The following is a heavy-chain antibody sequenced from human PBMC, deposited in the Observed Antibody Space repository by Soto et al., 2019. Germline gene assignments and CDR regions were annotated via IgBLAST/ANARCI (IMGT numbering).Heavy chain of an antibody. CDR3: ARGYYDSSGYYYPFDY. CDR1: RYTFTSYG. CDR2: ISAYNGNT. Sequence: ASVNVYCKASRYTFTSYGISWVRQAPGQGLEWMGWISAYNGNTNYAQKLQGRVTMTTDTSTSTAYMELRSLRSDDTAVYYCARGYYDSSGYYYPFDYWGQGTLVTVSS. V-gene: IGHV1-18*04. J-gene: IGHJ4*02. D-gene: IGHD3-22*01.